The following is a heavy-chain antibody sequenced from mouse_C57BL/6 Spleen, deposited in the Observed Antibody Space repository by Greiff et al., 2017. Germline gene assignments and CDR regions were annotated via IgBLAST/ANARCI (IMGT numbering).Heavy chain of an antibody. CDR3: TTYYGRFYYAMDD. CDR1: GFNIKDYY. CDR2: IDPEDGDT. Sequence: VQLQQSGAELVRPGASVKLSCTASGFNIKDYYMHWVKQRPEQGLEWIGRIDPEDGDTEYAPKFQGKVTMTADTSSNTAYLQLSSLTSEDTAVYYCTTYYGRFYYAMDDWGQGTSVTVSS. J-gene: IGHJ4*01. V-gene: IGHV14-1*01. D-gene: IGHD1-1*01.